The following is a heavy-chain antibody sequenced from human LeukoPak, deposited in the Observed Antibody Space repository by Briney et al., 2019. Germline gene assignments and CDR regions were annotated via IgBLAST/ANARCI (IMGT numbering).Heavy chain of an antibody. CDR1: GGTFSSYA. D-gene: IGHD3-22*01. Sequence: SVKVSCKASGGTFSSYAISWVRQAPGQGLEWMGGIIPIFGTANYAQKFQGRVTITADKSTSTAYMELSSLRSEDTAVYYCARDRLDCSGYPYDYWGQGTLVTVSS. J-gene: IGHJ4*02. CDR2: IIPIFGTA. CDR3: ARDRLDCSGYPYDY. V-gene: IGHV1-69*06.